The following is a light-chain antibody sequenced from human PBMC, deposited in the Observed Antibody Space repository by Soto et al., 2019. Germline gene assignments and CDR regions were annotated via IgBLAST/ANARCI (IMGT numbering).Light chain of an antibody. CDR1: QSISRW. J-gene: IGKJ1*01. Sequence: DIQMTQSPSTLSAAVGDRVTITCRASQSISRWSAWYQQKPGKAPKLLIYDASSLESGVPSRFSGSGSGTEFTLTISSLQPDDFATYSCQQYNSYSWTFGQGTKVEIK. CDR2: DAS. CDR3: QQYNSYSWT. V-gene: IGKV1-5*01.